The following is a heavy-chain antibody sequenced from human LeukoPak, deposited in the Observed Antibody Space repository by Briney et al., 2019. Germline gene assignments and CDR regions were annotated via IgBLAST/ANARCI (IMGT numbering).Heavy chain of an antibody. V-gene: IGHV3-9*03. CDR2: ISWNSGSI. D-gene: IGHD1-26*01. CDR1: GFTFDDYA. J-gene: IGHJ4*02. CDR3: AKDHGSYFVYYFDY. Sequence: GRSLRLSCAASGFTFDDYAMHWVRQAPGKGLEWVSGISWNSGSIGYADSVKGRFTISRDNAKNSLYLQMNSLRAEDMALYYCAKDHGSYFVYYFDYWGQGTLVTVSS.